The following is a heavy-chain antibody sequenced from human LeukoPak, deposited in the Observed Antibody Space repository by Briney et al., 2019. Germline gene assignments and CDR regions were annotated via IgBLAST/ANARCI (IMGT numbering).Heavy chain of an antibody. Sequence: GRSLRLSCAASGFTFSSYGMHWVRQAPGKGLEWVAVISYDGSNKYYADSVKGRFTISRDNSENTLYLQMNSLRAEDTAVYYCAKVAVAVAGDYWGQGTLVTVSS. V-gene: IGHV3-30*18. CDR3: AKVAVAVAGDY. CDR1: GFTFSSYG. J-gene: IGHJ4*02. CDR2: ISYDGSNK. D-gene: IGHD6-19*01.